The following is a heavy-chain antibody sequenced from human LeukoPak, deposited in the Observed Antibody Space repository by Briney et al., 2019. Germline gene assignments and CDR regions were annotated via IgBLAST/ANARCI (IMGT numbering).Heavy chain of an antibody. J-gene: IGHJ4*02. V-gene: IGHV3-30*04. CDR2: ISYDGSNK. CDR3: AKDGVGATGY. CDR1: GFTFSGAA. D-gene: IGHD1-26*01. Sequence: GGSLRLSCAASGFTFSGAAMHGVRQAPGKGLEWVAVISYDGSNKYYADSVKGRFTISRDNSKNKLYLQMNSLRAEDTAVYYCAKDGVGATGYWGQGTLVTVSS.